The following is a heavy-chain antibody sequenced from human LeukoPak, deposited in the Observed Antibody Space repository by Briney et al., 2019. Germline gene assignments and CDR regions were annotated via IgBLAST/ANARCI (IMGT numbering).Heavy chain of an antibody. CDR3: ASRRGMLGY. CDR2: IKNKANSYLT. J-gene: IGHJ4*02. V-gene: IGHV3-72*01. D-gene: IGHD1-26*01. CDR1: GFTFSDHF. Sequence: GGSLRLSCAASGFTFSDHFMDWVRQAPGKGLEWVGRIKNKANSYLTKYAASTEGRFTISSDDSKKSLYLQMSSLKTEDTAMYYCASRRGMLGYWGQGTVVTVSS.